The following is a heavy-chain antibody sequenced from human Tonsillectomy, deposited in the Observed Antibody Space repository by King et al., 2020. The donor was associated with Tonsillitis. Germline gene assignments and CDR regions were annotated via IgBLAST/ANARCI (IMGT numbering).Heavy chain of an antibody. J-gene: IGHJ4*02. CDR2: INHSGST. Sequence: VQLQQWGAGLLKPSETLSLTCAVYGASFSAYYWTWIRQPPGKGLDWIGEINHSGSTNYNPSLKSRVTISVDTSKNQFSLKLRSVTAADTAVYYCARGQNDFWSDFSDYFDYWGQGILVTVSS. V-gene: IGHV4-34*01. CDR3: ARGQNDFWSDFSDYFDY. D-gene: IGHD3-3*01. CDR1: GASFSAYY.